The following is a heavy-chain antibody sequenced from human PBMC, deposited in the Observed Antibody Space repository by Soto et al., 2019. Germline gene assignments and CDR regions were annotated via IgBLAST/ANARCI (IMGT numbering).Heavy chain of an antibody. CDR1: GGSISSYY. CDR2: IYYSGST. D-gene: IGHD4-17*01. Sequence: SETLSLTCTVSGGSISSYYWSWIRQPPGKGLEWIGYIYYSGSTNYNPSLKSRVTISVDTSKNQFSLKLSSVTAADTAVYYCASYSGGYVTTAFDYWGQGTLVTVSS. CDR3: ASYSGGYVTTAFDY. V-gene: IGHV4-59*12. J-gene: IGHJ4*02.